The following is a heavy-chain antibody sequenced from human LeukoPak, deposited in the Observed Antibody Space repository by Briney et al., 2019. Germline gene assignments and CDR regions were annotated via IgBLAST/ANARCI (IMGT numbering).Heavy chain of an antibody. V-gene: IGHV3-30-3*01. CDR2: ISYDGSNK. J-gene: IGHJ4*02. CDR3: ARDPETYSSGYTFDY. D-gene: IGHD3-22*01. CDR1: GFTFSSYA. Sequence: PGRSLRLSCAASGFTFSSYAMHWVRQAPGKGLEWVAVISYDGSNKYYADSVKGRFTISRDNSKNTLYLQMSSLRAEDTAVYYCARDPETYSSGYTFDYWGQGTLVTVSS.